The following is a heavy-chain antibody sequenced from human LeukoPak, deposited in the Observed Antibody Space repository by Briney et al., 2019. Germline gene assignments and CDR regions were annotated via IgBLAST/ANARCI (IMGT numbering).Heavy chain of an antibody. CDR3: ARAMGDYVWGSYRTGDYYMDV. CDR1: GFTFSIYG. V-gene: IGHV3-23*01. D-gene: IGHD3-16*02. Sequence: PGGSLRLSCAASGFTFSIYGMSWVRQAPGEGLEWVSTISRTGGSTYHADSVKGRLTISRDNATNSLYLQMNSLRAEDTAVYYCARAMGDYVWGSYRTGDYYMDVWGKGTTATISS. CDR2: ISRTGGST. J-gene: IGHJ6*03.